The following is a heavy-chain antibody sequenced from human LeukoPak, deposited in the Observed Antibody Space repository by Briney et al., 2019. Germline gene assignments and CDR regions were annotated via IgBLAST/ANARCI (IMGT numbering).Heavy chain of an antibody. CDR3: ARGRSSWYHWFDP. Sequence: SETLSLTCTLYGDSLNPSFYSWAWIRQSPGKGLEWIGTFYHSASVYYNPSLKNRATVSIDASQKQISLILTSVTAADTAVYYCARGRSSWYHWFDPWGQGTLVTVSS. CDR2: FYHSASV. J-gene: IGHJ5*02. D-gene: IGHD6-13*01. V-gene: IGHV4-39*07. CDR1: GDSLNPSFYS.